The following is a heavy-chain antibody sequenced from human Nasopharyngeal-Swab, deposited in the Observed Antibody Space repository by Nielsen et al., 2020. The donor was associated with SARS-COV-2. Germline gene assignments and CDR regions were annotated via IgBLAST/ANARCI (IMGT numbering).Heavy chain of an antibody. D-gene: IGHD3-3*01. CDR1: GFTFNNYN. CDR3: ARDGLDYDFWSAYFMDV. V-gene: IGHV3-21*01. J-gene: IGHJ6*02. Sequence: GGSLRLSCAASGFTFNNYNFNWVCQAPGKGLEWVSSISSSSSYIYYADSVKGRFTISRDNAKNSHYLQMNSLRAEDTAVYYCARDGLDYDFWSAYFMDVWGQGTTVTVSS. CDR2: ISSSSSYI.